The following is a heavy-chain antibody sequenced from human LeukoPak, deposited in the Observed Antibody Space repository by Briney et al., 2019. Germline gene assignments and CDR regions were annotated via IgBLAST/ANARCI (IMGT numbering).Heavy chain of an antibody. CDR2: VYYNGLT. Sequence: SETLSLTCTVSGASISPHYWTWIRQAPGRGLEWIGYVYYNGLTSYNASLRSRLILSVDTARNQVSLKLTSVTAADTAVYYCTRERSTVTFDYWGQGTLVTVSS. J-gene: IGHJ4*02. D-gene: IGHD4-17*01. CDR3: TRERSTVTFDY. V-gene: IGHV4-59*11. CDR1: GASISPHY.